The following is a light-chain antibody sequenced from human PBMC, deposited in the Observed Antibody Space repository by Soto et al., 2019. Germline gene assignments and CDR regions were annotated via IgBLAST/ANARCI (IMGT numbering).Light chain of an antibody. CDR1: QNVRSY. Sequence: DTQMTQSPSSLSASVGDSVTITCRASQNVRSYLNWYQQKPGKAPNLLIYETSTLPSGVPSRFNVDGHGTDFTLSISSLHPEDFATYYCQQTFSTPHTFGQGTKVNIK. J-gene: IGKJ1*01. CDR2: ETS. CDR3: QQTFSTPHT. V-gene: IGKV1-39*01.